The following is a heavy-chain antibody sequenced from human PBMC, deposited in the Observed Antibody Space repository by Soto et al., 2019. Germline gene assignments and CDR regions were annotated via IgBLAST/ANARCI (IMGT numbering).Heavy chain of an antibody. D-gene: IGHD3-22*01. Sequence: GGSLRLSCAASGFTFSSYAMHWVRQAPGKGLEWVAVVSSDGSNKYYADSVKGLFTISRDNSKSTLHLQMNSLRVEDTAVYYCAKGSGMYSYDTSGYSLYNAMDVWGQGTTVTVSS. V-gene: IGHV3-30*18. CDR2: VSSDGSNK. CDR3: AKGSGMYSYDTSGYSLYNAMDV. J-gene: IGHJ6*02. CDR1: GFTFSSYA.